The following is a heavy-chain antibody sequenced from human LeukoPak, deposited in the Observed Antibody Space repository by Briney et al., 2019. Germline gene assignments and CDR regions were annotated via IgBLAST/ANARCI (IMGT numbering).Heavy chain of an antibody. CDR2: INHSGIT. CDR3: ALLITIIGVSAFDI. J-gene: IGHJ3*02. CDR1: GGSFGGYY. D-gene: IGHD3-22*01. V-gene: IGHV4-34*01. Sequence: KPSETLSLTCAVYGGSFGGYYWSWIRQPPGKGLEWIGEINHSGITNYNPSLKSRVTISVDTSKNQFSLKRSSVTAADTAVYYCALLITIIGVSAFDIWGQGTMVTVSS.